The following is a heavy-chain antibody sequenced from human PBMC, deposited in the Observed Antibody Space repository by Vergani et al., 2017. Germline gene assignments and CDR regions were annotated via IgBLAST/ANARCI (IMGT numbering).Heavy chain of an antibody. CDR3: ARRHGSVSYYNQRTNWFDP. V-gene: IGHV4-34*01. Sequence: VQLQQWGAGLLKPSETLSLTCAVYGGSFSGYYWSWIRQPPGKGQEWLGEINHSGSTNSNPSLKSRVTISVDTSKSQFSLKLSSVTAADTAVYYCARRHGSVSYYNQRTNWFDPWGQGTLVTVSS. CDR1: GGSFSGYY. J-gene: IGHJ5*02. D-gene: IGHD3-10*01. CDR2: INHSGST.